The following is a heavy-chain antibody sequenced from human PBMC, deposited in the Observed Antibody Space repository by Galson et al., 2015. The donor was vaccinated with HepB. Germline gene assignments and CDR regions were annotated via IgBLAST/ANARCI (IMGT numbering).Heavy chain of an antibody. D-gene: IGHD5-12*01. CDR1: GFPFSSWG. CDR3: ARDLGRGKYMDV. J-gene: IGHJ6*03. Sequence: SLRLSCAASGFPFSSWGMHWVRQAPGKGLEWLSVIGHDGSFAVSRDSVKGRFTVSRDNSRNTLYLQMNCVRAEDTAVYYCARDLGRGKYMDVWGKGTTVIVSS. V-gene: IGHV3-33*01. CDR2: IGHDGSFA.